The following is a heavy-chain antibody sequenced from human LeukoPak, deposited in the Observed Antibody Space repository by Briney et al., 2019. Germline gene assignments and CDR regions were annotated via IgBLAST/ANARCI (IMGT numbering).Heavy chain of an antibody. Sequence: SETLSLTCTVSGYSISSGYYWGWIRQPPGKGLEWIGEINHSGSTNYNPSLKSRVTISVDTSKNQFSLKLSSVTAADTAVYYCARGARRPDGYNPTGGYYFDYWGQGTLVTVSS. J-gene: IGHJ4*02. CDR2: INHSGST. CDR1: GYSISSGYY. CDR3: ARGARRPDGYNPTGGYYFDY. D-gene: IGHD5-24*01. V-gene: IGHV4-38-2*02.